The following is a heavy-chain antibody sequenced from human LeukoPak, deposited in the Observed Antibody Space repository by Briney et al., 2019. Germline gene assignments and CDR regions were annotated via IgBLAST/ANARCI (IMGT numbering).Heavy chain of an antibody. V-gene: IGHV4-34*01. CDR2: INDSGRI. J-gene: IGHJ6*03. CDR3: ARRWNYGRNYYVDV. D-gene: IGHD1-7*01. CDR1: VRSFSNCY. Sequence: KSSETLSLTCAVYVRSFSNCYWSGLRQPPGKGLEWLGEINDSGRINYTPSLLSRVTVSVDPSKNPFSLSLTSVTATDTPVYYCARRWNYGRNYYVDVWGKGATVSVSS.